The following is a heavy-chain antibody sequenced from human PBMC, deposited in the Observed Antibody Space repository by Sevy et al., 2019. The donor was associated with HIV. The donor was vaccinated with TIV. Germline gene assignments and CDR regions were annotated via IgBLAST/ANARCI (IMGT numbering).Heavy chain of an antibody. D-gene: IGHD3-22*01. Sequence: GGSLRLSCAASGLRFSNAWMAWVRQAPGKGLEWVGRIRSETGGGTTDFAPFAKGKFTISRDDPKNTLYLQMNSLKTEDTAVYYCAIDHRRDGMIVVPFEKWGLGTLVTVSS. CDR1: GLRFSNAW. CDR3: AIDHRRDGMIVVPFEK. CDR2: IRSETGGGTT. J-gene: IGHJ4*02. V-gene: IGHV3-15*01.